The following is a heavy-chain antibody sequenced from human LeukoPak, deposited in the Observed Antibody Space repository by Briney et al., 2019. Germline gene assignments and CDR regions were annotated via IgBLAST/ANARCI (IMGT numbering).Heavy chain of an antibody. CDR2: IKQDGSEK. CDR1: GFTFSSYW. D-gene: IGHD1-26*01. V-gene: IGHV3-7*01. CDR3: AKLRVGAIDY. Sequence: GGSLRLSCAASGFTFSSYWMSWVRQAPGMGLEWVANIKQDGSEKYYVDSVKGRFTISRDNAKNSLYLQMNSLRAEDTAVFYCAKLRVGAIDYWGQGTLVTVSS. J-gene: IGHJ4*02.